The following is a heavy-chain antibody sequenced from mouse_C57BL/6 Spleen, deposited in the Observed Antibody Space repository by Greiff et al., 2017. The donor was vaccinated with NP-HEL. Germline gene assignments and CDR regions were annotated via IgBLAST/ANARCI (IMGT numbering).Heavy chain of an antibody. J-gene: IGHJ3*01. D-gene: IGHD1-1*01. CDR1: GFTFSDAW. CDR2: IRNKANNHAT. CDR3: TKYYYGSPWFAY. V-gene: IGHV6-6*01. Sequence: EVKLQESGGGLVQPGGSMKLSCAASGFTFSDAWMDWVRQSPEKGLEWVAEIRNKANNHATYYAESVKGRFTISRDDSKSSVYLQMNSLRAEDTGIYYCTKYYYGSPWFAYWGQGTLVTVSA.